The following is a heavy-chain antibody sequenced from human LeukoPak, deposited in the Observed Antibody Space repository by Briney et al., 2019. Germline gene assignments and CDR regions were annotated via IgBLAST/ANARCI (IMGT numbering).Heavy chain of an antibody. J-gene: IGHJ4*02. CDR1: GFTFSAYA. V-gene: IGHV3-23*01. Sequence: PGGSLRLSCAASGFTFSAYAMSWVRQAPGTGLDWVSAISISGGSTYYADSVKGRFTISRDTSENTLYLQMNSLRDEDTAVYYCAKGQKWELPLDYWGQGTLVTVSS. CDR3: AKGQKWELPLDY. D-gene: IGHD1-26*01. CDR2: ISISGGST.